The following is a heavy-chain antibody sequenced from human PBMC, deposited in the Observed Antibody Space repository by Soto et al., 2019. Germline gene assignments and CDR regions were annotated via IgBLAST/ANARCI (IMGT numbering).Heavy chain of an antibody. CDR3: TTEGGYQLLGATKNWFXP. J-gene: IGHJ5*02. V-gene: IGHV3-15*01. CDR1: GFTFSNAW. Sequence: GGSLRLSCAASGFTFSNAWMSWVRQAPGKGLEWVGRIKSKTDGGTTDYAAPVKGRFTISRDDSKNTLYLQMNSLKTEDTAVYYCTTEGGYQLLGATKNWFXPWGQGTLVXVSS. CDR2: IKSKTDGGTT. D-gene: IGHD2-2*01.